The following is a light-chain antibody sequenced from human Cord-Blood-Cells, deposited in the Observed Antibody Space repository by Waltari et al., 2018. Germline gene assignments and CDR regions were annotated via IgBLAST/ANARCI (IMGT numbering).Light chain of an antibody. V-gene: IGLV2-14*01. CDR2: DVS. CDR1: SSDVGGYNY. CDR3: SSYTSSSTRGV. Sequence: QSALTQPASVSGSPGQSITISCTGTSSDVGGYNYVSWYQQHPGKAPKLMIYDVSNWPSGVSNLYSGSKSGNTASRTISGLQAEDEADYYCSSYTSSSTRGVFGTGTKVTVL. J-gene: IGLJ1*01.